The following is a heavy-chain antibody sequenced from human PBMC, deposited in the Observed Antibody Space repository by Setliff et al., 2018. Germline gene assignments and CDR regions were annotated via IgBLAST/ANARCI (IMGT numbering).Heavy chain of an antibody. V-gene: IGHV4-38-2*01. J-gene: IGHJ5*02. CDR1: GYSISSGYY. D-gene: IGHD3-10*01. CDR2: IYHSGST. CDR3: ARHRAEDYYGSGTIIWGWFDP. Sequence: PSETLSLTCAVSGYSISSGYYWGWIRQPPGKGLEWIGSIYHSGSTYYNPSLKSRVTISVDTSKNQFSLKLSSVTAADTAVYYCARHRAEDYYGSGTIIWGWFDPWGQGTLVTVPS.